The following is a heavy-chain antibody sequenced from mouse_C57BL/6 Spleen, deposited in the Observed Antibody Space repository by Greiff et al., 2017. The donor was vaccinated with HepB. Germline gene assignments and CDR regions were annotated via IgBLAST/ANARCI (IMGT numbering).Heavy chain of an antibody. V-gene: IGHV14-4*01. CDR1: GFNIKDDY. CDR2: IDPENGDT. Sequence: DVQLVESGAELVRPGASVKLSCTASGFNIKDDYMHWVKQRPEQGLEWIGWIDPENGDTEYASKFQGKATITADTSSNTAYLQLSSLTSEDTAVYYCTTGTTVVDWFAYWGQGTLVTVSA. D-gene: IGHD1-1*01. J-gene: IGHJ3*01. CDR3: TTGTTVVDWFAY.